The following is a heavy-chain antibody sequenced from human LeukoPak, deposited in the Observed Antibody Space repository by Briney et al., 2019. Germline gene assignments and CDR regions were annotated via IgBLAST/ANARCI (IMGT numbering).Heavy chain of an antibody. CDR1: GFTFSTYS. D-gene: IGHD2-2*02. J-gene: IGHJ4*02. CDR2: FSSSSTSI. Sequence: GGSLRLSCAASGFTFSTYSMNWVRQAPGKGLEWISYFSSSSTSIYHAHSVKGRFTISRDNAKNSLYLQMNSLRAEDTAVYYCAKLGYCSSISCYILDYWGQGTLVTVSS. V-gene: IGHV3-48*01. CDR3: AKLGYCSSISCYILDY.